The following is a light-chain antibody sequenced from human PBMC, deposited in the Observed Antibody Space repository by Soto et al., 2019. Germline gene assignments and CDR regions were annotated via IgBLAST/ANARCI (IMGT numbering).Light chain of an antibody. J-gene: IGKJ5*01. CDR3: LQYDSLPPT. CDR1: QDISSY. V-gene: IGKV1-33*01. Sequence: DIQMTQSPSSLSASVGDSVTITCQASQDISSYLNWYQQKPGKAPELLIFDVSNLETRVPSRFSGTGSATHFTFTISSLQPEDFATYYCLQYDSLPPTFGQGTRLESK. CDR2: DVS.